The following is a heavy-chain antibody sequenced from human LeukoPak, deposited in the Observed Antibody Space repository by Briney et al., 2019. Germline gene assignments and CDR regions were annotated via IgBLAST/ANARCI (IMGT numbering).Heavy chain of an antibody. CDR3: AKGGGFDY. V-gene: IGHV3-30-3*01. CDR1: GFTFSSYA. J-gene: IGHJ4*02. CDR2: ISYDGSNK. Sequence: GGSLRLSCAASGFTFSSYAMHWVRQAPGKGLEWVAVISYDGSNKYYADSVKGRFTISRDNSKNTLYLQMNSLRAEDTAVYYCAKGGGFDYWGQGTLVTVSS. D-gene: IGHD3-10*01.